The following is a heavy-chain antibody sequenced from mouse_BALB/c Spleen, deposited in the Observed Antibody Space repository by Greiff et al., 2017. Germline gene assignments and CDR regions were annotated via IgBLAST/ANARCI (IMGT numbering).Heavy chain of an antibody. J-gene: IGHJ4*01. CDR3: VRGATVGYAMDY. V-gene: IGHV1-7*01. Sequence: QVQLQQSGAELAKPGASVKMSCKASGYTFTSYWMHWVKQRPGQGLEWIGYINPSTGYTEYNQKFKDKATLTADKSSSTAYMQLSSLTSEDSAVYYCVRGATVGYAMDYWGQGTSVTVSS. CDR2: INPSTGYT. D-gene: IGHD1-1*01. CDR1: GYTFTSYW.